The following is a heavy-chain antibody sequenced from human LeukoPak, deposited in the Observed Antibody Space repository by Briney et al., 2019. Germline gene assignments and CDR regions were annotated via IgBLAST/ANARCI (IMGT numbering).Heavy chain of an antibody. CDR2: IKQDGSEK. CDR3: ARDYDENDY. D-gene: IGHD3-3*01. J-gene: IGHJ4*02. CDR1: GFTFRNYW. V-gene: IGHV3-7*01. Sequence: GGSLRFSCAPSGFTFRNYWMSRVRQAPGKGLEWVANIKQDGSEKYYVDSVKGRFTISRDNAKNSLYLQMNSLRGEDTAVYYCARDYDENDYWGQGTLVTVSS.